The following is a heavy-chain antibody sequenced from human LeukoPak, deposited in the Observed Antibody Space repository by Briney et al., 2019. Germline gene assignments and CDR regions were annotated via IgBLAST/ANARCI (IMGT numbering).Heavy chain of an antibody. V-gene: IGHV3-23*01. J-gene: IGHJ4*02. CDR3: VKGRISEDGLDF. CDR1: GFTFSRSA. Sequence: GGSLRLSCAASGFTFSRSAMTWVRQTPGKRLDWVSSISSSGNTYYADSVKGRFTISRDNSKNMLYLQMNSLRAEDTAVYYCVKGRISEDGLDFWGQGTLVTVSS. D-gene: IGHD6-13*01. CDR2: ISSSGNT.